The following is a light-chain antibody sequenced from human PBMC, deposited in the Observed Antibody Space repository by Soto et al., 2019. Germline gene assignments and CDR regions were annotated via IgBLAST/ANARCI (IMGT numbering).Light chain of an antibody. V-gene: IGLV1-40*01. CDR1: SSNIGAGYD. CDR2: GNS. J-gene: IGLJ2*01. Sequence: QSVLTQPPSVSGAPGQRVTISCTGSSSNIGAGYDVHWYQQLPGTAPKLLIYGNSNRPSGVPDRFSGSKSGTSASLAITGLQAEDAAAYDCKSYDSSLSGYVVFGGGTKLTVL. CDR3: KSYDSSLSGYVV.